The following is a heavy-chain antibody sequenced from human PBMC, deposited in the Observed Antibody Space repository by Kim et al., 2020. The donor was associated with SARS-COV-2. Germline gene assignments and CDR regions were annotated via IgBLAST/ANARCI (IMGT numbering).Heavy chain of an antibody. Sequence: GKSLKISCKGSGYSFTSYWIGWVRQMPGKGLEWMGIIYPGDSDTRYSPSFQGQVTISADKSISTAYLQWSSLKASDTAMYYCARQWELLSGYYYGMDVWGRGTTVTVSS. CDR3: ARQWELLSGYYYGMDV. D-gene: IGHD1-26*01. CDR2: IYPGDSDT. V-gene: IGHV5-51*01. J-gene: IGHJ6*02. CDR1: GYSFTSYW.